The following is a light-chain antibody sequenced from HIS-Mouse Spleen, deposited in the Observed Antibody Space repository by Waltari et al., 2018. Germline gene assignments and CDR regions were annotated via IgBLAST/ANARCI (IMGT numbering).Light chain of an antibody. V-gene: IGLV2-8*01. J-gene: IGLJ2*01. Sequence: QSALTQPPSASGSPGQSVTISCTGTSSDVGGYNYVTWYQQHPGKAPKLMIYEVSKRPSGVPDPFSGSKSGNTASLTVSGLQAEDEADYYCSSYAGSNNLVFGGGTKLTVL. CDR3: SSYAGSNNLV. CDR2: EVS. CDR1: SSDVGGYNY.